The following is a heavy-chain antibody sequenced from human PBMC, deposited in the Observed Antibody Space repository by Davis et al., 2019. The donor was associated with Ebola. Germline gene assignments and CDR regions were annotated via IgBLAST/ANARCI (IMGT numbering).Heavy chain of an antibody. J-gene: IGHJ4*02. D-gene: IGHD3-3*01. CDR1: GGSISTSSYY. Sequence: MPSETLSLTCTVSGGSISTSSYYWGWIRQPPGKGLEWIGSIYYSGSTNYNPSLQSRVTISVDTSKNQFSLKLSSVTAADTAVYYCAGDVRYFDYWGQGTLVTVSS. V-gene: IGHV4-39*07. CDR3: AGDVRYFDY. CDR2: IYYSGST.